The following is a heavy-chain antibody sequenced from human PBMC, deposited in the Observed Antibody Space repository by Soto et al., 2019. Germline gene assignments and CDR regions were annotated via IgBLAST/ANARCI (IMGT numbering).Heavy chain of an antibody. CDR3: ARGGFCYGSGSYFTLQGNYYYYGMDV. J-gene: IGHJ6*02. V-gene: IGHV6-1*01. CDR2: TYYRSKWYN. D-gene: IGHD3-10*01. CDR1: GDSVSSNSAA. Sequence: SQTLSLTCAISGDSVSSNSAAWNWIRQSPSRGLEWLGRTYYRSKWYNDYAVSVKSRITINPDTSKNQFSLQLNSVTPEDTAVYYCARGGFCYGSGSYFTLQGNYYYYGMDVWGQGTTVTVSS.